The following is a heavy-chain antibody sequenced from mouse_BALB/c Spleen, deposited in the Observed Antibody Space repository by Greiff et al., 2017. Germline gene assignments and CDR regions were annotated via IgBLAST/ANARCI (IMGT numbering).Heavy chain of an antibody. D-gene: IGHD3-2*01. Sequence: VQRVESGPGLVAPSQSLSITCTVSGFSLTSYGVHWVRQPPGKGLEWLGVIWAGGSTNYNSALMSRLSISKDNSKSQVFLKMNSLQTDDTAMYYCARGGQLGLPWFAYWGQGTLVTVSA. CDR1: GFSLTSYG. CDR2: IWAGGST. CDR3: ARGGQLGLPWFAY. J-gene: IGHJ3*01. V-gene: IGHV2-9*02.